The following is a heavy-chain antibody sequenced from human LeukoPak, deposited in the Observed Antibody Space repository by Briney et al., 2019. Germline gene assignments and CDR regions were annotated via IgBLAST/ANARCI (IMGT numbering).Heavy chain of an antibody. J-gene: IGHJ4*02. Sequence: SETLSLTCTVSGGSISDGGYYWSWIRQHPGKGLEWIGYIYDSGTTYYSPALQSRVTISVDTSDNKFSLNLRSLTAADTAVYCCARGVDRRGFDFWGQGTLVTVSS. CDR1: GGSISDGGYY. CDR2: IYDSGTT. V-gene: IGHV4-31*03. CDR3: ARGVDRRGFDF. D-gene: IGHD1-14*01.